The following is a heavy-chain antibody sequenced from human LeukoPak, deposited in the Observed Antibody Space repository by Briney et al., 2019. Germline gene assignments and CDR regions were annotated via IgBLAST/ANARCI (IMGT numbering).Heavy chain of an antibody. CDR3: ARGFRDTAMFLDF. D-gene: IGHD5-18*01. CDR2: ISGSGSPS. CDR1: GFTFTGHE. V-gene: IGHV3-48*03. Sequence: GGTLRLSCAASGFTFTGHEMNWVRQAPGKGLEWLSCISGSGSPSYYADSVKGRFTISKDNAKNSLYLQMNSLRAEDTAIYYCARGFRDTAMFLDFWGKETLVTVSS. J-gene: IGHJ4*02.